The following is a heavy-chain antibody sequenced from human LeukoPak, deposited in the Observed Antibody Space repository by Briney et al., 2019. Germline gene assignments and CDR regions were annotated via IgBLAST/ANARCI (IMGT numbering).Heavy chain of an antibody. CDR1: GFTLSGNR. CDR3: GSPRTLSRPNAPGI. D-gene: IGHD1-14*01. Sequence: PSGSLRLSCAASGFTLSGNRMHWVRQAPGKGLVWVASISRDSTAKNYADPVKGRFTISTDNATKSLDLQMDSLRADDTAVYYCGSPRTLSRPNAPGICGQGTMVTVSS. CDR2: ISRDSTAK. V-gene: IGHV3-74*01. J-gene: IGHJ3*02.